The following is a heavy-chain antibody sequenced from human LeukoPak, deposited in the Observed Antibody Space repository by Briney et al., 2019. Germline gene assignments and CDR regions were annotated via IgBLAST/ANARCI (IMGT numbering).Heavy chain of an antibody. CDR3: ARDLGSIAADWFDP. Sequence: ASVKVSCKASGYTFTGYFMHWVRQAPGQGLEWMGWINPNSGGTNYAQKFQGRVTMTRDTSISTAYMELSRLRSGDTAVYYCARDLGSIAADWFDPWGQGTLVTVSS. CDR2: INPNSGGT. D-gene: IGHD6-25*01. CDR1: GYTFTGYF. J-gene: IGHJ5*02. V-gene: IGHV1-2*02.